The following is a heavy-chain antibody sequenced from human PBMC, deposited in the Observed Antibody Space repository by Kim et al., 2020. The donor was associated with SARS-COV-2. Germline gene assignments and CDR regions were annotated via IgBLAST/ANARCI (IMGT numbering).Heavy chain of an antibody. CDR1: GFTFSSYA. J-gene: IGHJ3*02. CDR3: AKGYSYYDSSDYYVGDHDAFDI. Sequence: GGSLRLSCAASGFTFSSYAMSWVRQAPGKGLEWVSAISGSGGSTYYADSVKGRFTISRDNSKNTLYLQMNRLRAEDTAVYYCAKGYSYYDSSDYYVGDHDAFDIWGQGTMVTVSS. D-gene: IGHD3-22*01. V-gene: IGHV3-23*01. CDR2: ISGSGGST.